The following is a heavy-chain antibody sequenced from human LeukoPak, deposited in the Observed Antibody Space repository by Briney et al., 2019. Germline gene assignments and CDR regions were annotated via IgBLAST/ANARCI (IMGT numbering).Heavy chain of an antibody. J-gene: IGHJ4*02. Sequence: GGSLGLSCVASGFSFRNYAIHWVRQAPGKGLEYVSVINTDGRITYYADSVKGRFTISRDNSKNTVYLQMNSLRAEDTAVYYCAKDRYSGSYNGHYFDYWGQGTLVTVSS. V-gene: IGHV3-64*02. CDR2: INTDGRIT. D-gene: IGHD1-26*01. CDR3: AKDRYSGSYNGHYFDY. CDR1: GFSFRNYA.